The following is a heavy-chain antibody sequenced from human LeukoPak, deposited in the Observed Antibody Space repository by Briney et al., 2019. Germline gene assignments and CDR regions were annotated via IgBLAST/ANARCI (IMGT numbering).Heavy chain of an antibody. CDR2: VNHSGRT. J-gene: IGHJ4*02. V-gene: IGHV4-34*01. CDR3: ARGQFQRDY. Sequence: SETLSLTCAVYGGSFSGYFWSWIRQPPGKGLKWIGEVNHSGRTNYNPSLKGRVTISVDPSKSQFSLNLRSVTAADTAVYYCARGQFQRDYWGQGTLVIVSS. CDR1: GGSFSGYF.